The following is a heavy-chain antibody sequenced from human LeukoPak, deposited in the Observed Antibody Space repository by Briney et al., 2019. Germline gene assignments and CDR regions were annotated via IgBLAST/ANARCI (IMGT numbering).Heavy chain of an antibody. CDR2: IRQDESKN. Sequence: PGGSLRLSCAASGFTLSSYWMNWVRQAPGKGLEWVANIRQDESKNYYVDSVKGRFTISRDNAKNSLYLQMYSLRAEDTGVYHCVREGSWTGFFDYWGQGTLVTVSS. D-gene: IGHD6-13*01. J-gene: IGHJ4*02. CDR1: GFTLSSYW. CDR3: VREGSWTGFFDY. V-gene: IGHV3-7*01.